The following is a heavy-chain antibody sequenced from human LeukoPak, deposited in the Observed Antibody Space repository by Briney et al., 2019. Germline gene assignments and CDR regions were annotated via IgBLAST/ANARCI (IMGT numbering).Heavy chain of an antibody. CDR3: AGTGYSAYDPPNY. J-gene: IGHJ4*02. V-gene: IGHV4-59*11. D-gene: IGHD5-12*01. Sequence: PSETLSLTCAVSGASISSHYWSWIRQPPGKGLEWIGYISYTGSTNYNPSLKSRVTISVDMSKNQFSLKLTSVTAADTAVYYCAGTGYSAYDPPNYWGQGTLVTVSS. CDR1: GASISSHY. CDR2: ISYTGST.